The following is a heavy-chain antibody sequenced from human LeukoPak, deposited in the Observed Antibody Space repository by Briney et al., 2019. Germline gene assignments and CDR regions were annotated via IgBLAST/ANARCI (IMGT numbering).Heavy chain of an antibody. J-gene: IGHJ4*02. Sequence: ASVKVSCKASGYTFTSYAMNRVRQAPGQGLEWMGWINTNTGNPTYAQGFTGRFVFSLDTSVSTAYLQISSLKAEDTAVYYCARSGPLGGSYRQAFDYWGQGTLVTVSS. CDR1: GYTFTSYA. CDR2: INTNTGNP. D-gene: IGHD1-26*01. CDR3: ARSGPLGGSYRQAFDY. V-gene: IGHV7-4-1*02.